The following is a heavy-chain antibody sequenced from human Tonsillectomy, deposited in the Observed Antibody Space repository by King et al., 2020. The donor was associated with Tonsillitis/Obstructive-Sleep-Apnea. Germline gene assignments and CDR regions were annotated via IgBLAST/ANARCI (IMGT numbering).Heavy chain of an antibody. CDR1: GFSLSTSGVG. Sequence: TLKESGPTLVKPTQTLTLTCTFSGFSLSTSGVGVGWIRQPPGKALEWLALIYWDDDKRYSPSLKSRLTITKDTSKNQVVLTMTNMDPVDTATYYSAGYYYDSSGYYYFEYWGQGTLVTVSS. J-gene: IGHJ4*02. D-gene: IGHD3-22*01. V-gene: IGHV2-5*02. CDR2: IYWDDDK. CDR3: AGYYYDSSGYYYFEY.